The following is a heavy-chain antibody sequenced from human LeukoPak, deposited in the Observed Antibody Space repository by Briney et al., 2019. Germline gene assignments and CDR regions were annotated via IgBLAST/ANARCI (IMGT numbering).Heavy chain of an antibody. CDR2: ISYDGSNK. CDR1: GFTFSSYG. D-gene: IGHD2-15*01. J-gene: IGHJ4*02. Sequence: QPGRSLRLSCAAFGFTFSSYGMHWVRQAPGKGLEWVAVISYDGSNKYYADSVKGRFTISRDNSKNTLYLQMNSLRAEDTAVYCCAKGGYGRKQNLDYWGQGTLVTVSS. CDR3: AKGGYGRKQNLDY. V-gene: IGHV3-30*18.